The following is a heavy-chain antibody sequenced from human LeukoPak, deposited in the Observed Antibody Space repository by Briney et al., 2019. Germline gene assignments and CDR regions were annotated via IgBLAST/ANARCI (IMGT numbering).Heavy chain of an antibody. CDR1: GYTFTSYD. CDR3: ARVHAGWPAFDI. CDR2: MNPNSGNT. V-gene: IGHV1-8*01. J-gene: IGHJ3*02. D-gene: IGHD5-24*01. Sequence: GASVKVSCKASGYTFTSYDINWVRQATGQGLEWMGWMNPNSGNTGYAQKFQGRVTMTRNTSISTTYMELSSLRSEDTAVYYCARVHAGWPAFDIWGQGTMVTVSS.